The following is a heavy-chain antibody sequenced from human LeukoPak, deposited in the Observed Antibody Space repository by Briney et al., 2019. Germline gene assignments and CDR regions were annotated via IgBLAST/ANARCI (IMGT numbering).Heavy chain of an antibody. J-gene: IGHJ5*02. CDR2: ISSSSTYI. Sequence: GGTLRLSRAASGFTFSSYTMNWVCHAPGKGLEGVSSISSSSTYIYHADSVKGRFTISRDNAKNSLYLQMNSLRAEDTAVYYCARLVAAAGNHWGQGTLVTVSS. CDR1: GFTFSSYT. CDR3: ARLVAAAGNH. D-gene: IGHD6-13*01. V-gene: IGHV3-21*01.